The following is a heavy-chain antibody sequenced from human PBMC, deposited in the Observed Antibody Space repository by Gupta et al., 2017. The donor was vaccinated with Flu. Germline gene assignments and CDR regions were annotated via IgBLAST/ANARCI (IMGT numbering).Heavy chain of an antibody. V-gene: IGHV3-33*01. D-gene: IGHD3-22*01. J-gene: IGHJ3*02. Sequence: QVQLVESGGGVVQPGRSLRLSCAASGFTFSSYGMHWVRQASGKGLEWVAVIWYDGSNKYYADSVKGRFTISRDNSKNTLYLQMNSLRAEDTAVYYCARDRVRQVPRTKYYYDSSGTPKWDDDAFDIWGQGTMVTVSS. CDR1: GFTFSSYG. CDR3: ARDRVRQVPRTKYYYDSSGTPKWDDDAFDI. CDR2: IWYDGSNK.